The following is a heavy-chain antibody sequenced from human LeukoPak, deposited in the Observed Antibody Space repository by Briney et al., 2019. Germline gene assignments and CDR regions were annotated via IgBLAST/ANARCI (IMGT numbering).Heavy chain of an antibody. D-gene: IGHD2-2*01. CDR1: GDSISSGGYY. CDR3: ARDRTCSSTSCGLH. V-gene: IGHV4-31*03. CDR2: IYYSGST. Sequence: SQTLSLTCTVSGDSISSGGYYWSWIRQHPGKGLEWIGYIYYSGSTYYDPSLKSRVTISVDTSKNQFSLKLSSVTAADTAVYYCARDRTCSSTSCGLHWGQGTLVTVSS. J-gene: IGHJ4*02.